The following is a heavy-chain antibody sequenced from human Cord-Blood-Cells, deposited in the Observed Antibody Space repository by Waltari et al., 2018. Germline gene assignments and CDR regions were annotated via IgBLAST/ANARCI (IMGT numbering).Heavy chain of an antibody. V-gene: IGHV3-9*01. CDR1: GFTFDDYA. J-gene: IGHJ4*02. CDR2: INCNSGSI. D-gene: IGHD6-6*01. Sequence: EVQLVESGGGLVQPGRSLRLSCAASGFTFDDYAMHGVRQAPGKGLEWVSGINCNSGSIGYADAVKGRFTISRDNAKNSLYLQMNSLRAEDTALYYCAKAVYSSSYFDYWGQGTLVTVSS. CDR3: AKAVYSSSYFDY.